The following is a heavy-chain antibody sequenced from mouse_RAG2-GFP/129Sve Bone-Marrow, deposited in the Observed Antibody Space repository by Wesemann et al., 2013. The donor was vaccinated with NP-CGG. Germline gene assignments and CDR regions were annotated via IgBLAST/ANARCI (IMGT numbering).Heavy chain of an antibody. CDR2: ISNGGGST. CDR3: ARLLRFAY. V-gene: IGHV5-12-2*01. Sequence: LEWVAYISNGGGSTYYPDTVKGRFTISRDNAKNTLYLQMSSLKSEDTAMYYCARLLRFAYWGQGTLVTVSA. D-gene: IGHD1-1*01. J-gene: IGHJ3*01.